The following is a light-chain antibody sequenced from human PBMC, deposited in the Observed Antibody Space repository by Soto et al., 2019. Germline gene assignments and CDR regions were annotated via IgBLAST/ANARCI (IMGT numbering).Light chain of an antibody. CDR2: HAS. V-gene: IGKV3-15*01. J-gene: IGKJ4*01. CDR3: QQYNEWPLT. CDR1: QSVSND. Sequence: EIVMTQSPATLSVSPVESATPSCRVSQSVSNDLAWYQQKPGQAPRLLIYHASTGATGIPARFSGSGSGTELTLTISSVQSEEFAVYYCQQYNEWPLTFGGGTKVEIQ.